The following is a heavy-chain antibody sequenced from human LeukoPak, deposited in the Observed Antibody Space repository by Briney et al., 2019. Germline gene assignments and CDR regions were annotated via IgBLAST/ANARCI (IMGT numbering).Heavy chain of an antibody. CDR3: GRPPNNRGGPHS. J-gene: IGHJ5*01. D-gene: IGHD2/OR15-2a*01. V-gene: IGHV1-69*01. CDR2: IIPIFGTT. Sequence: SAKVSCKTSGDSFIIYGINWVRQAPGQGLEWMGGIIPIFGTTNTAQKFQGRVTITADESTSTAYMELSSLRSEDTAVYYCGRPPNNRGGPHSGGQGPLVTVSS. CDR1: GDSFIIYG.